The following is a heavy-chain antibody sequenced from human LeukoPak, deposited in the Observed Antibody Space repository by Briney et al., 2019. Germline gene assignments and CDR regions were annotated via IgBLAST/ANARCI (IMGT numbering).Heavy chain of an antibody. CDR3: ARGWGLHYILDY. J-gene: IGHJ4*02. V-gene: IGHV3-30*04. CDR1: GFTFSNYA. D-gene: IGHD2-21*02. Sequence: PGRALRLSCAASGFTFSNYAMHWVRQAPGKGLEWVALLSYDGSNKCYADSLKGRFTISRDNSKNTLYLQMNSLRAEDTAVYYCARGWGLHYILDYWGQGTLVTVSS. CDR2: LSYDGSNK.